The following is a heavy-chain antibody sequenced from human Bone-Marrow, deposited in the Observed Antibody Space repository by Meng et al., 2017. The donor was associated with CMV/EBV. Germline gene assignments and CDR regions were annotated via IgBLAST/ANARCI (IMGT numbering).Heavy chain of an antibody. Sequence: SGFTFSSYALNWGRQAAGKGLEWVSAISGSGGSTNYADSVRGRFTISRDNSRNTLYLQMNSLRAEDTAVYYCAKEWEMATVNPLFNCWGQGTLVTVSS. D-gene: IGHD5-24*01. CDR3: AKEWEMATVNPLFNC. CDR2: ISGSGGST. J-gene: IGHJ4*02. CDR1: GFTFSSYA. V-gene: IGHV3-23*01.